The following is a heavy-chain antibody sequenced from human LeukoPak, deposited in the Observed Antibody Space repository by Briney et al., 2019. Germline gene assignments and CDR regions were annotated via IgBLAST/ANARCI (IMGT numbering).Heavy chain of an antibody. V-gene: IGHV4-59*01. D-gene: IGHD3-22*01. CDR1: GDSIGTFY. CDR2: IYYSGST. CDR3: ARALGNYYDSTGYPNYFDP. J-gene: IGHJ5*02. Sequence: SETLSLTCTVSGDSIGTFYWSWSRQAPGKGLEWIGYIYYSGSTNYNPSLKSRVTISLDTSKNQFSLKLTSVTAADTAVYYCARALGNYYDSTGYPNYFDPWGQGTLVTVSS.